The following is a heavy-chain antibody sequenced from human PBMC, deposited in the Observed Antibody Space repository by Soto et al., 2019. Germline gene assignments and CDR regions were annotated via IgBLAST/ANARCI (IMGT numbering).Heavy chain of an antibody. V-gene: IGHV1-69*13. D-gene: IGHD3-3*01. CDR2: IIPIFGTA. Sequence: AGKVSCKASGGTLSSYSISWVRQAPGQGLEWMGGIIPIFGTANYAQKFQGRVTITADESTSTAYMELSSLRSEDTAVYYCARDSGGYDFWSGYQNSYYYYGIDARRQRPTV. CDR3: ARDSGGYDFWSGYQNSYYYYGIDA. J-gene: IGHJ6*02. CDR1: GGTLSSYS.